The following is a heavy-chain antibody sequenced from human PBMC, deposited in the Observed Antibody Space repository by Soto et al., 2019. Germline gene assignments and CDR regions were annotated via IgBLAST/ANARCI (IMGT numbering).Heavy chain of an antibody. V-gene: IGHV4-39*01. CDR1: GGSISSSSYY. J-gene: IGHJ4*02. D-gene: IGHD3-10*01. CDR2: IYYSGST. CDR3: ARHNIMVRGVKMADFDY. Sequence: QLQLQESGPGLVKPSETLSLTCTVSGGSISSSSYYWGWIRQPPGKGLEWIGSIYYSGSTYYNPSLKSRVTISVDTSKNQFSLKLSSVTAADTAVYYCARHNIMVRGVKMADFDYWGQGTLVTVSS.